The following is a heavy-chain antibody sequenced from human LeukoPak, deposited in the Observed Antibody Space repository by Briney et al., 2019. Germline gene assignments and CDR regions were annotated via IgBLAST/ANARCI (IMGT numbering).Heavy chain of an antibody. CDR3: AREIGDIVATKYYYYYYGMDV. V-gene: IGHV3-33*01. J-gene: IGHJ6*02. CDR2: IWYDGSNK. D-gene: IGHD5-12*01. CDR1: GFTFSSYG. Sequence: GRSLRLPCAASGFTFSSYGMHWVRQAPGKGLEWVAVIWYDGSNKYYADSVKGRFTISRDNSKNTLYLQMNSLRAEDTAVYYCAREIGDIVATKYYYYYYGMDVWGQGTTVTVSS.